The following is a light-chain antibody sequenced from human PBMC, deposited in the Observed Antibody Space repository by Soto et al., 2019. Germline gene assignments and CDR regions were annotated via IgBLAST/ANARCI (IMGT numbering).Light chain of an antibody. J-gene: IGLJ2*01. CDR1: SSNIGNNY. Sequence: QSVLTQPPSVSAAPGQTVTISCSGSSSNIGNNYVSWYQQLPGTAPKLLIYDNNKRPSGIPDRFSGSKSGTSATLGITGLQTGDEADYYCGTWDSSRGVVFGGGTKLTVL. CDR3: GTWDSSRGVV. V-gene: IGLV1-51*01. CDR2: DNN.